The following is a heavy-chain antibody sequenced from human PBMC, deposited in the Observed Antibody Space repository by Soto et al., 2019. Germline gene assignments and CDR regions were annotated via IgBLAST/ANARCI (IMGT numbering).Heavy chain of an antibody. CDR3: ARSVVVVHGSISNWFDP. CDR1: GFTFSNYG. D-gene: IGHD2-2*01. J-gene: IGHJ5*02. V-gene: IGHV3-33*01. CDR2: IWYDGSSK. Sequence: PGGSLRLSCAASGFTFSNYGMHWVRPGPGKGLEWVAVIWYDGSSKYYADSVKGRFTISRDNSKNTLYLQMNSPRAEDTAVYYCARSVVVVHGSISNWFDPWGQGTLVTVSS.